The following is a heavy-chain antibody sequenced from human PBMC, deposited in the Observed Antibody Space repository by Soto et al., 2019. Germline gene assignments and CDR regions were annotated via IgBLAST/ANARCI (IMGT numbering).Heavy chain of an antibody. CDR1: GFSISIYY. V-gene: IGHV4-59*01. D-gene: IGHD3-3*01. J-gene: IGHJ6*02. CDR2: IYYSGST. CDR3: ARGEASGLTYYAFWSGSKGYQYYGMDV. Sequence: AGTXSLTCAVSGFSISIYYFIWIRQPPGKGLEWIGYIYYSGSTNYNPSLKSRVTISVDTSKNQFSLKLSSVTAADTAVYYCARGEASGLTYYAFWSGSKGYQYYGMDVWGQGTTVTVSS.